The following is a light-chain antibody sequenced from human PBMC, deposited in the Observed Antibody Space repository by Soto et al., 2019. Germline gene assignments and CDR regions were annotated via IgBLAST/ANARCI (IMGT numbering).Light chain of an antibody. J-gene: IGKJ2*01. Sequence: VLTQSPGTLSLSPGEGAALSCRTSQSISSSYLPWYQQKPGQAPRHLIYAPPSRGTDIPDRFSGSGSGTDFTLPLSSLEPEDFAVYYCQLDGGYHMFSFGQGTKLEI. CDR1: QSISSSY. V-gene: IGKV3-20*01. CDR2: APP. CDR3: QLDGGYHMFS.